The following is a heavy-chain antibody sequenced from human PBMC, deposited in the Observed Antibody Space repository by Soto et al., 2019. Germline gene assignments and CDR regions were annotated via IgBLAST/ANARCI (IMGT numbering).Heavy chain of an antibody. Sequence: GGSLRLSCAASGFTFSNAWMSWVRQAPGKGLEWVGRIKNKNDGGTTDYGAPVKGRFTISRDDSKNTLYLQMNSLKTEDTVVYYCTTDLNWNKPLDYWGQGTLVTVSS. J-gene: IGHJ4*02. V-gene: IGHV3-15*01. D-gene: IGHD1-20*01. CDR2: IKNKNDGGTT. CDR1: GFTFSNAW. CDR3: TTDLNWNKPLDY.